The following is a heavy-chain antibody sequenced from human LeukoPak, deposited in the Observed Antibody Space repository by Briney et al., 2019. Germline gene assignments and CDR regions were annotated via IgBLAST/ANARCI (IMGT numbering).Heavy chain of an antibody. CDR3: ARTDTAMVTY. CDR1: GFTFSSSA. V-gene: IGHV3-48*03. D-gene: IGHD5-18*01. CDR2: ISSSGSTI. Sequence: PGGSLRLSCAASGFTFSSSAMNWVRQVPGKGLEWVSYISSSGSTIYYADSVKGRFTISRDNAKNSLYLQMNSLRAEDTAVYYCARTDTAMVTYWGQGTLVTVSS. J-gene: IGHJ4*02.